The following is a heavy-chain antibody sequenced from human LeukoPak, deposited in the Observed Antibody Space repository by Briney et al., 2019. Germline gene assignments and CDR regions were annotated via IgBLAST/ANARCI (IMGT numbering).Heavy chain of an antibody. CDR3: AGMYYYGSGSFPNWFDP. J-gene: IGHJ5*02. CDR2: IYSGGST. CDR1: GFTVSSNY. D-gene: IGHD3-10*01. Sequence: PGGSLRLSCAASGFTVSSNYMSWVRQAPGKGLEWVSVIYSGGSTYYADSVKGRFTISRHNSKNTLYLQMNSLRAEATAVYYCAGMYYYGSGSFPNWFDPWGQGTLVTVSS. V-gene: IGHV3-53*04.